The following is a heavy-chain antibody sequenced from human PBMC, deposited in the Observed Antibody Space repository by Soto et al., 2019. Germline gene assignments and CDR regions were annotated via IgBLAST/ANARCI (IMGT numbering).Heavy chain of an antibody. Sequence: QVQLVQSVAEVKKPGASVKVSCKASGYTFTSYYMHWVRQAPGQGLEWMGIINPSGGSTSYAQKFQGRVTMTRDTSTSTVYMELSSLRSEDTAVYYCAVGISHSTGYYYGMDVWGQGTTVTVSS. CDR1: GYTFTSYY. V-gene: IGHV1-46*01. CDR2: INPSGGST. J-gene: IGHJ6*02. CDR3: AVGISHSTGYYYGMDV. D-gene: IGHD1-20*01.